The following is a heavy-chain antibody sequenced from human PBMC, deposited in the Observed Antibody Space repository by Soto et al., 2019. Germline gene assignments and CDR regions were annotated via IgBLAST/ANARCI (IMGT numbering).Heavy chain of an antibody. J-gene: IGHJ4*02. CDR3: ARVLLGSGTYYNTFDY. CDR1: GYTFTTYA. Sequence: AASVKVSCKASGYTFTTYAMHWVRQAPGQTLEWMGWINAGNGNPKYSQKFQGRVTITRDTSASTAYMELSSLSSEDTAVYYCARVLLGSGTYYNTFDYWGQGTLVTVSS. V-gene: IGHV1-3*01. CDR2: INAGNGNP. D-gene: IGHD3-10*01.